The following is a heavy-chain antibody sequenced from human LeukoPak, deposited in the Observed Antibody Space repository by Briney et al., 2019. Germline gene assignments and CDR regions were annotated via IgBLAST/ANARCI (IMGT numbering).Heavy chain of an antibody. CDR2: INHSGST. CDR3: ARDGARGVIKWFDP. CDR1: GGSFSGYY. V-gene: IGHV4-34*01. J-gene: IGHJ5*02. Sequence: SETLSLTCAVYGGSFSGYYWSWIRQPPGKGLEWIGEINHSGSTNYNPSLKSRVTISVDTSKNQFSLKLSSVTAADTAVYYCARDGARGVIKWFDPWDQGTLVTVSS. D-gene: IGHD3-10*01.